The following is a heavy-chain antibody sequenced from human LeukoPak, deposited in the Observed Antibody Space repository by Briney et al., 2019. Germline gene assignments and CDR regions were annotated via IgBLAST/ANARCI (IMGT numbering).Heavy chain of an antibody. J-gene: IGHJ6*03. Sequence: PGGSLRLSCAASGFTFSNAWMSWVRQAPGKGLEWVGRIKSKTDGGTTDYAAPVKGRFTISRDDSKNTLYLQMNSLKTEDTAVYYCTTDPQSRYYYYYMDVWGKGTTVTVSS. CDR1: GFTFSNAW. CDR2: IKSKTDGGTT. V-gene: IGHV3-15*01. CDR3: TTDPQSRYYYYYMDV.